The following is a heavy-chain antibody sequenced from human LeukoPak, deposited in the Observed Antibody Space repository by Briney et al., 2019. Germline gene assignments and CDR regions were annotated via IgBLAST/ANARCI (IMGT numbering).Heavy chain of an antibody. CDR2: ISSTSIYI. V-gene: IGHV3-21*01. CDR3: ARDPTTYGSGSYYYYFDY. CDR1: GFTFSSYS. Sequence: GGSLRLSCADSGFTFSSYSMNWVRQAPGKGLEWVSSISSTSIYIYYADSVKGRFTISRDNAKNSLYLQMNSLRAEDTAVYYCARDPTTYGSGSYYYYFDYWGQGTLVTISS. J-gene: IGHJ4*02. D-gene: IGHD3-10*01.